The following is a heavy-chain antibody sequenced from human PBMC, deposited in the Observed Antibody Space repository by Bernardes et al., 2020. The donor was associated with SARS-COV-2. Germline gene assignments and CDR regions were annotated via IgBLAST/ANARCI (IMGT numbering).Heavy chain of an antibody. D-gene: IGHD3-22*01. CDR1: GFTVRSNY. CDR2: IYSVGST. Sequence: GGSLRLSCAASGFTVRSNYVSWVRQAPGKGLEWVSVIYSVGSTYYADSVKGRFTISRDNSKNTVYLQMNSLRAEDTAVYFCARVEESYNSRGYYLDAFDIWGQGTMVTVAS. J-gene: IGHJ3*02. V-gene: IGHV3-53*01. CDR3: ARVEESYNSRGYYLDAFDI.